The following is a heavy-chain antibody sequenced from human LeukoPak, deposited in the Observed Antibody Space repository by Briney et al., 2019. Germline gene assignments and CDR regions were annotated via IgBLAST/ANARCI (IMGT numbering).Heavy chain of an antibody. CDR3: AKDLDRDEYFQD. D-gene: IGHD1-1*01. CDR1: GFTFSSYG. V-gene: IGHV3-23*01. J-gene: IGHJ1*01. Sequence: GGSLRLSCAASGFTFSSYGMSWVRQAPGKGLEWASGISVSGGSTYYADSVKGRSTISRDNSRNTLYLQMNSLRAEDTALYYCAKDLDRDEYFQDWGQGTLVTVSS. CDR2: ISVSGGST.